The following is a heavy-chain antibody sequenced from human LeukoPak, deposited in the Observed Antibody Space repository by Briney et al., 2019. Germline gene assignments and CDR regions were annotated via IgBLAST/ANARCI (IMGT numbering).Heavy chain of an antibody. CDR1: GGSITSNY. D-gene: IGHD4-23*01. CDR2: VYYSGTY. CDR3: ARRHYGGNSDWFDP. V-gene: IGHV4-59*08. J-gene: IGHJ5*02. Sequence: SETLSLTCTVSGGSITSNYWSWIRQPPGKGLEWIGYVYYSGTYNYSPPLKSRVTISVDTSKNQFSLKLSSVTAADTAVYYCARRHYGGNSDWFDPWGQGTLVTVSS.